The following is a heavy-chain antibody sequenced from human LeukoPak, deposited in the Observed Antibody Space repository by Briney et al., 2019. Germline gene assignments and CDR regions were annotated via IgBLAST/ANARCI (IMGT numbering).Heavy chain of an antibody. V-gene: IGHV3-23*01. D-gene: IGHD3-3*01. CDR2: ISGSGGST. J-gene: IGHJ6*02. CDR1: GFTFSSYA. CDR3: AKSRIYDFWSGYLDV. Sequence: PGGSLRLSCAASGFTFSSYAMSWVRQAPGKGLEWVSAISGSGGSTYYADSVKGRFTISRDNSKNTLYLQMNSLRAEDTAVYYCAKSRIYDFWSGYLDVWGQGTTVTVSS.